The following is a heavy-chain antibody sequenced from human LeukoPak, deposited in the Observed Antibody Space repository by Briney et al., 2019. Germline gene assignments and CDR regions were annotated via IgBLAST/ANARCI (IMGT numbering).Heavy chain of an antibody. CDR1: GXSFTNYC. J-gene: IGHJ4*02. D-gene: IGHD3-16*02. CDR2: IDPSDSYT. V-gene: IGHV5-10-1*01. CDR3: ARESGSYRTDY. Sequence: GESLKISFKGSGXSFTNYCITWVRQMPGKGLEWMGRIDPSDSYTNYSPSFQGHVTISADKSISTAYLQWSSLKASDTAMYYCARESGSYRTDYWGQGTLVTVSS.